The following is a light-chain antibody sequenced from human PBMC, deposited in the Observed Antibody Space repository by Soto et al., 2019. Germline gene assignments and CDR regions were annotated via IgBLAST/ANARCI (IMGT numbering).Light chain of an antibody. V-gene: IGKV3-15*01. CDR2: GAS. CDR3: QQYDKSLPPVT. Sequence: DIILTQSPVIVSVSPGERATLSCRASRSVSTNLAWYQHKHGQAPRLLIYGASTRVTDIPARFSGSGSGTDFTLTINYLKSEDFGVYYCQQYDKSLPPVTFGGGTKVEI. CDR1: RSVSTN. J-gene: IGKJ4*01.